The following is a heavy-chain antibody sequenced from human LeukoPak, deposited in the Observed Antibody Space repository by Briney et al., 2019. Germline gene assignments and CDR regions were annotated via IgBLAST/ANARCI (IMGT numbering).Heavy chain of an antibody. CDR2: INPNSGGT. D-gene: IGHD3-10*01. CDR1: GYTFTGYY. Sequence: ASVKVSCKASGYTFTGYYMHWVRQAPGQGLEWMGWINPNSGGTNYAQKFQGRVTMTRDTSISTAYMELSRLRSDDTAVYYCARGGDYYGSGSYYKNDAFDIWGQGTMVTVSS. CDR3: ARGGDYYGSGSYYKNDAFDI. J-gene: IGHJ3*02. V-gene: IGHV1-2*02.